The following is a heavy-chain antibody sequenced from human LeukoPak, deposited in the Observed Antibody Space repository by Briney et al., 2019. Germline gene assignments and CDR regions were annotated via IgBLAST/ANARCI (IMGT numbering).Heavy chain of an antibody. D-gene: IGHD4-17*01. V-gene: IGHV4-4*07. J-gene: IGHJ2*01. CDR2: IYTSGST. CDR1: GASISSSY. Sequence: PSETLSLTCTVSGASISSSYCTWIRQPAGEGLEWIGRIYTSGSTNYNPSLKSRLTMSVDTSKNQFSLKLSSVTAADTAVYYCARAVTTSDWYFDLWGRGTLVTVSS. CDR3: ARAVTTSDWYFDL.